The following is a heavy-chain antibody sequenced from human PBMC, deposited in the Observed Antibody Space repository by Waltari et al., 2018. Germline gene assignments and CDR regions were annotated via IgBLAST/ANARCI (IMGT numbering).Heavy chain of an antibody. V-gene: IGHV3-53*01. CDR3: ATWTGGSLGAFDN. Sequence: EVQLVESGGGLIQPGGSLRLSCEVSGFTGSNDYIGWVRQAPGKGLEWVSVIYSGGDTYDADAVRGRFTISRDNSKNTLYLQMNSLRVEDTALYYCATWTGGSLGAFDNWGQGTMVTVSS. D-gene: IGHD7-27*01. CDR1: GFTGSNDY. CDR2: IYSGGDT. J-gene: IGHJ3*02.